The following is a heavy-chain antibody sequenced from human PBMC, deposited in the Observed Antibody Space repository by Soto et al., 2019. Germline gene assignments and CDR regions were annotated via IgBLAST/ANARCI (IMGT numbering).Heavy chain of an antibody. Sequence: QVQLVESGGGVVQPGRSLRLSCAASGFTFSSYGMHWVRQAPGKGLEWVAVISYDGSNKYYADSVKGRFTISRDNSKNTLYLQVNSLRAEERAVYYCAKDLLATGRAYGMDGWGQGTTVTVSS. CDR2: ISYDGSNK. V-gene: IGHV3-30*18. CDR1: GFTFSSYG. J-gene: IGHJ6*01. CDR3: AKDLLATGRAYGMDG.